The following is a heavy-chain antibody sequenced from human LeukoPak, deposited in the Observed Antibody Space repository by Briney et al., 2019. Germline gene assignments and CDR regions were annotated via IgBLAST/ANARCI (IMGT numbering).Heavy chain of an antibody. J-gene: IGHJ4*02. CDR3: ASSYYDILTGYTHFDY. Sequence: SETLSLTCAVYGGSLSGYYWSWIRQPPGKGLEWIGYIYYSGSTNYNPSLKSRVTISVDTSKNQFSLKLSSVTAADTAVYYCASSYYDILTGYTHFDYWGQGTLVTVSS. V-gene: IGHV4-59*08. CDR1: GGSLSGYY. CDR2: IYYSGST. D-gene: IGHD3-9*01.